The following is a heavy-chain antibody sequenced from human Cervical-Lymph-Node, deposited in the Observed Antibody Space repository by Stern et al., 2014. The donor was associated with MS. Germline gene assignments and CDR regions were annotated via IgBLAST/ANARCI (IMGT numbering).Heavy chain of an antibody. CDR2: IGPNLGNT. CDR1: GYTFTNYA. Sequence: VQLVQSGAEVKKPGASVKVSCKASGYTFTNYAISWVRQAPGQGLEWMGWIGPNLGNTNCAKRFPGRVNLASETSTRTVYMGLRSLRSDDTAMYYCRAGADAFDVWGQGTMVTVSS. J-gene: IGHJ3*01. V-gene: IGHV1-18*01. D-gene: IGHD6-13*01. CDR3: RAGADAFDV.